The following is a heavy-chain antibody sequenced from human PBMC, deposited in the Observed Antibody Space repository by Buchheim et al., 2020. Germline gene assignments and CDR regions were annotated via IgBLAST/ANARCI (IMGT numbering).Heavy chain of an antibody. CDR3: ASSGGSDLGELSLT. D-gene: IGHD3-16*02. CDR2: INHGGST. CDR1: GGSLDGSY. V-gene: IGHV4-34*02. J-gene: IGHJ5*02. Sequence: QVQLQQWGAGLLKPSETLSLTCAVYGGSLDGSYWSWIRQSPGKRLEWIGEINHGGSTNYNPSLKSRVTIFVDTSKNQFSLQLGSVTAAETAVYYCASSGGSDLGELSLTWGQGTL.